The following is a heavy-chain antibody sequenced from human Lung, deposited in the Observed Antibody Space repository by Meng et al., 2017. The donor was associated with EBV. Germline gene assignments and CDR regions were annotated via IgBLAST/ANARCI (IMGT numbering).Heavy chain of an antibody. J-gene: IGHJ4*01. D-gene: IGHD3-10*01. CDR3: ARRRGGSGRDC. CDR1: GGSISSNGYY. V-gene: IGHV4-39*01. Sequence: QLQLQEPGPGLVKPSETLSLTCTVSGGSISSNGYYWDWVRQPPGKGLEWIGAIYHSGSTSYNPSLQSRVTMFVDTSKNQFSLMLTSVTATDTAVYYCARRRGGSGRDCWGQAPWSPSPQ. CDR2: IYHSGST.